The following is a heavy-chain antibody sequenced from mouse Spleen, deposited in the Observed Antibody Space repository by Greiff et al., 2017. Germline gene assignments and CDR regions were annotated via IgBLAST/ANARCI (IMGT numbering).Heavy chain of an antibody. Sequence: ESGPGLVKPSQSLSLTCTVTGYSITSDYAWNWIRQFPGNKLEWMGYISYSGSTSYNPSLKSRISITRDTSKNQFFLQLNSVTTEDTATYYCARTGYGSRFDYWGQGTTLTVSS. J-gene: IGHJ2*01. CDR3: ARTGYGSRFDY. V-gene: IGHV3-2*02. CDR2: ISYSGST. CDR1: GYSITSDYA. D-gene: IGHD1-1*01.